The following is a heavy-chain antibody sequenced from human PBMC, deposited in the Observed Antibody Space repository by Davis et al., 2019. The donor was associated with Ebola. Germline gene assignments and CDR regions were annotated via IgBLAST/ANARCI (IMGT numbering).Heavy chain of an antibody. Sequence: PSETLSLTCAVYGGSFSGYYWSWIRQPPGKGLEWIGEINHSGSTNYNPSLKSRVTISVDTSKNQFSLKLSSVTAADTAVYYCATPLGNNWNPRGAFDIWGQGTMVTVSA. D-gene: IGHD1-20*01. CDR1: GGSFSGYY. V-gene: IGHV4-34*01. CDR2: INHSGST. CDR3: ATPLGNNWNPRGAFDI. J-gene: IGHJ3*02.